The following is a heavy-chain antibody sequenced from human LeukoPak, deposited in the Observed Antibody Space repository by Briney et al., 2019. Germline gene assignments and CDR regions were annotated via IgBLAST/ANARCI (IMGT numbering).Heavy chain of an antibody. Sequence: SETLSLTCTVSGGSISSYYWSWIRQPPGKGLEWIGYIYYSGSTNYNPSLKSRVTISVDTSKNQFSLKLSSVTAADTAVYYCARADCSGGSCYSGGWDYYYYYGMDVWGQGTTVTVSS. CDR1: GGSISSYY. D-gene: IGHD2-15*01. CDR2: IYYSGST. V-gene: IGHV4-59*01. CDR3: ARADCSGGSCYSGGWDYYYYYGMDV. J-gene: IGHJ6*02.